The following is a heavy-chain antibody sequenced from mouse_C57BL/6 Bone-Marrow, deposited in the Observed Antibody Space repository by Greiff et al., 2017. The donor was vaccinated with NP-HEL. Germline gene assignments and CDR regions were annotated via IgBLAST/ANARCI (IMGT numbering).Heavy chain of an antibody. Sequence: QVQLQQPGAELVKPGASVKLSCTASGYTFTSYWMHWVKQRSGQGLVWIGMIIPNSGSTNYNEKFKSKATLTVDKSSSTAYMQLSSLTSEDSAVYYCASYGYDGYWGQGTTLTVSS. V-gene: IGHV1-64*01. J-gene: IGHJ2*01. CDR3: ASYGYDGY. D-gene: IGHD2-2*01. CDR2: IIPNSGST. CDR1: GYTFTSYW.